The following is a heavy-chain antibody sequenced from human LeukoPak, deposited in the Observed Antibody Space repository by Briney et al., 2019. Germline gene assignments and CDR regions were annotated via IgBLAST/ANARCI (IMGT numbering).Heavy chain of an antibody. V-gene: IGHV4-4*02. CDR3: ARDPRGVSSGWSWMESYGMDV. D-gene: IGHD6-19*01. Sequence: SGTLSLTCAVSGGSISSSNWWSWVRQPPGKGLEWSGEIYHSGSTNYNPSLKSRVTISVDKSKNQFTLNLSSVTAADTAVYYCARDPRGVSSGWSWMESYGMDVWGKGTTVTVSS. CDR2: IYHSGST. CDR1: GGSISSSNW. J-gene: IGHJ6*04.